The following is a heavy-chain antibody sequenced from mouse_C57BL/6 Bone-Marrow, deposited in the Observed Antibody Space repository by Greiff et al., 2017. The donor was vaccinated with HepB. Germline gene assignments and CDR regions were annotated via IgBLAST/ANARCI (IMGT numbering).Heavy chain of an antibody. CDR2: ISYDGSN. J-gene: IGHJ2*01. D-gene: IGHD1-1*01. CDR3: ARDDDYYGSFDY. Sequence: EVKLMESGPGLVKPSPSLSLTCSVTGYSITSGYYWNWIRQFPGNKLEWMGYISYDGSNNYNPSLKNRISITRDTSKNQFFLKLNSVTTEDTATYYCARDDDYYGSFDYWGQGTTLTVAS. CDR1: GYSITSGYY. V-gene: IGHV3-6*01.